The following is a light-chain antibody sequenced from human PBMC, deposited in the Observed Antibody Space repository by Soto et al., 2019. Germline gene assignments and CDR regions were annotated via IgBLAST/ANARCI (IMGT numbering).Light chain of an antibody. Sequence: EVVMTHSPASLSASPWERVTLSCRASQNIRSSLAWYQHKPGQAPRLLFYGASTRATGIPDRFGVSGSGTDFTLTISRLEPEDFAVYYCHQYGSLPWTCGQGTKGDIK. CDR1: QNIRSS. V-gene: IGKV3-20*01. CDR3: HQYGSLPWT. CDR2: GAS. J-gene: IGKJ1*01.